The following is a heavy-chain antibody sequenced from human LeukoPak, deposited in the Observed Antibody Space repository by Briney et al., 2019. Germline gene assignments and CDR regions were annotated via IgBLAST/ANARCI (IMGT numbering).Heavy chain of an antibody. CDR1: GFTFGGYV. CDR2: ITNSGGST. V-gene: IGHV3-23*01. CDR3: ARGGLWAGFDS. D-gene: IGHD3-10*01. J-gene: IGHJ4*02. Sequence: GGSLRLSCAASGFTFGGYVMSWVRHAPGKGLEWVSTITNSGGSTYVADSVKGRFTISRDNSKNTLFLQMKSLRAEDTALYYCARGGLWAGFDSWGQGALVSVSS.